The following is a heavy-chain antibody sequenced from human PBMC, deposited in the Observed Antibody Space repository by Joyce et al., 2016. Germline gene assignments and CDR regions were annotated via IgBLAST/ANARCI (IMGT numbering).Heavy chain of an antibody. Sequence: EVQLLESGGGLVQPGRSLRLSCAASGFTLRSYAMSWVRQAPGKGLGWVSAFSGDGGTISYGDSVKGRFTISRDNSRSTLFLQISSLRVEDTAVFYCARMNTRLGNAFDVWGRGTTVAVSP. CDR3: ARMNTRLGNAFDV. V-gene: IGHV3-23*01. J-gene: IGHJ3*01. CDR2: FSGDGGTI. CDR1: GFTLRSYA. D-gene: IGHD2-2*02.